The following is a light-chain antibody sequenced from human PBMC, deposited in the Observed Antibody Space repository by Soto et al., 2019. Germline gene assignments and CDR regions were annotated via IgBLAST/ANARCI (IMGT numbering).Light chain of an antibody. CDR3: QQRSNWPLT. CDR1: QSVNNF. J-gene: IGKJ4*01. CDR2: DTS. V-gene: IGKV3-11*01. Sequence: EIVLTQSPGTLSLSPRERATLSCRASQSVNNFLAWYQQKPGQAPRLLIYDTSNRATGVPARFSGSGSGTDFTLTISTLEPEDFAVYYCQQRSNWPLTFGGGTKVDI.